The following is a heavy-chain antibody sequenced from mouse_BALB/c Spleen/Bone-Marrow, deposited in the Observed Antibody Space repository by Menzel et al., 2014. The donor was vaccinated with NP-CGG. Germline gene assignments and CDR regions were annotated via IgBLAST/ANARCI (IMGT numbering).Heavy chain of an antibody. J-gene: IGHJ3*01. V-gene: IGHV1-42*01. CDR3: ARGDWSTY. CDR2: INPYTGAT. CDR1: GYSFTGYY. Sequence: VQLKHSGPELVKPGTSVKISRKASGYSFTGYYTHWVKQSHVKSLEWIGRINPYTGATTYNQNFNVKASLTVDKSSSTAYMELHSLTSEDSAVYYCARGDWSTYWGQGTLVTVSA.